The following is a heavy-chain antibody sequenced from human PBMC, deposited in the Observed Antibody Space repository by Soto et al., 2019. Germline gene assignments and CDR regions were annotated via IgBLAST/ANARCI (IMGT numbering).Heavy chain of an antibody. V-gene: IGHV4-4*02. Sequence: QVQLQESGPGLVKPSGTLSLTCAVSGGSIRSNNWWSWVRQPPGKGLEWIGEIFHGGSTYYNPSLKNRVTISLDKSKNQCSIKLSSVTAADTAVYYCARVYSGSYSDYWGQGTLVTVSS. CDR3: ARVYSGSYSDY. CDR2: IFHGGST. CDR1: GGSIRSNNW. D-gene: IGHD1-26*01. J-gene: IGHJ4*02.